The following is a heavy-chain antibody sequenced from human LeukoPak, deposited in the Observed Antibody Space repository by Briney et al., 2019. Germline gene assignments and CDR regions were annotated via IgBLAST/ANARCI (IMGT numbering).Heavy chain of an antibody. J-gene: IGHJ6*03. D-gene: IGHD3-9*01. CDR1: GGSISTDY. V-gene: IGHV4-59*01. CDR2: IYYSGGST. Sequence: PSETLSLTCTVSGGSISTDYWSWIRQPPGKGPEWIGYIYYSGGSTNYTPSLKSRVTISVDTSKNQFSLKLSSVTAADTAVYYCARAITIYNYYMDVWGKGTTVTISS. CDR3: ARAITIYNYYMDV.